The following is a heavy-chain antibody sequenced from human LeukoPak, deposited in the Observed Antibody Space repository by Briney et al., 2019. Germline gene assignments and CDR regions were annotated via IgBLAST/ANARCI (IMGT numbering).Heavy chain of an antibody. CDR3: SRHTTYYYDSSGYYRY. V-gene: IGHV3-23*01. J-gene: IGHJ4*02. CDR2: ISGGST. CDR1: GFTFSSYA. D-gene: IGHD3-22*01. Sequence: GGSLRLSCAASGFTFSSYAMSWVRQAPGKGLEWVSVISGGSTYYADSVKGRFTISRDNSKNTLYLQMNSLRAEGTAVYYCSRHTTYYYDSSGYYRYWGQGALVTVSP.